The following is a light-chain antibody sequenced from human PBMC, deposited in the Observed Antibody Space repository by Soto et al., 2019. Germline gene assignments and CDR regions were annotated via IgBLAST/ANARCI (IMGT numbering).Light chain of an antibody. CDR1: QSVSTY. Sequence: EIVLTQSPATLSLSPGERATLSGRASQSVSTYLAWYQQRPGQAPRLLISSASDRATGIPARFSGSGSGTDFTLTISSLEPEDFAIYYCQQRASWRTFGQGTKVEIK. CDR2: SAS. J-gene: IGKJ1*01. V-gene: IGKV3-11*01. CDR3: QQRASWRT.